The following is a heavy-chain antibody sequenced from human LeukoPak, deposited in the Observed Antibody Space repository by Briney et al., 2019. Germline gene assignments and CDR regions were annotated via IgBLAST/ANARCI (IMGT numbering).Heavy chain of an antibody. CDR3: AGHARPSGGLHAFDI. V-gene: IGHV4-38-2*01. Sequence: SETLSLTCAVSGYSISSGYYWGWIRQPPGKGLEWIGSIYHSGSTYYNPSLKSRVTISVDTSKNQFSLKLSSVTAADTAVYYCAGHARPSGGLHAFDIWGQGTMVTVSS. J-gene: IGHJ3*02. CDR2: IYHSGST. D-gene: IGHD3-10*01. CDR1: GYSISSGYY.